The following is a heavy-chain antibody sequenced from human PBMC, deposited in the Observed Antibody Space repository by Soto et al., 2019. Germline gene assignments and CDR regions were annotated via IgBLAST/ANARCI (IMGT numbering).Heavy chain of an antibody. V-gene: IGHV4-59*12. CDR3: ARGYYYDSSGYYPLGYYYGMDV. D-gene: IGHD3-22*01. CDR2: IYYSGST. J-gene: IGHJ6*02. Sequence: PSETLSLTCTVSGGSISSYYWSWIRQPPGKGLEWIGYIYYSGSTNYNPSLKSRVTISVDTSKNQFSLKLSSVTAADTAVYYCARGYYYDSSGYYPLGYYYGMDVWGQGTTVTVSS. CDR1: GGSISSYY.